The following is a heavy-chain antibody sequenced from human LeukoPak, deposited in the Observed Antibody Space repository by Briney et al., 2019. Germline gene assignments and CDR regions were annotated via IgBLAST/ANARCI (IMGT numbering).Heavy chain of an antibody. CDR3: AKDKPGPYYYDSSGYYESDAFDI. V-gene: IGHV3-23*01. Sequence: GGSLRLSCAASGFTFSSYAMSWVRQAPGKGLEWVSAISGSGGSTYYADSVKGRFTISRDNSKNTLYLQMNSLRAEDTAVYYCAKDKPGPYYYDSSGYYESDAFDIWGQGTMVTVSS. D-gene: IGHD3-22*01. CDR2: ISGSGGST. J-gene: IGHJ3*02. CDR1: GFTFSSYA.